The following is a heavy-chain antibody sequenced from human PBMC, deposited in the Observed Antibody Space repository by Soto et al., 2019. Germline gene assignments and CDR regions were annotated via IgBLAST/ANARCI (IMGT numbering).Heavy chain of an antibody. CDR3: ARDLGSGYDPGDY. Sequence: SVKVSCKASGGTFSSYTISWVRQAPGQGLEWMGRIIPILGIANYAQKFQGRVTITADKSTSTAYMELSSLRSEDTAVFYCARDLGSGYDPGDYWGQGTLVTVSS. V-gene: IGHV1-69*04. CDR2: IIPILGIA. D-gene: IGHD5-12*01. CDR1: GGTFSSYT. J-gene: IGHJ4*02.